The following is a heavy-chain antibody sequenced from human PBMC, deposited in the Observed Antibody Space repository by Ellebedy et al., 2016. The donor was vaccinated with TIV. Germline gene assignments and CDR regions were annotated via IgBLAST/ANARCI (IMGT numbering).Heavy chain of an antibody. CDR1: GYSFTSYW. CDR3: ARTALTGTTVRWFAP. J-gene: IGHJ5*02. D-gene: IGHD1-7*01. Sequence: GESLKISCKGSGYSFTSYWIGWVRQMPGKGLEWMGIIAPGDSDNRYSPSFQGQVTISADKSISTAYLQWSSLKASDTAMYYCARTALTGTTVRWFAPWGQGTLVTVSS. CDR2: IAPGDSDN. V-gene: IGHV5-51*01.